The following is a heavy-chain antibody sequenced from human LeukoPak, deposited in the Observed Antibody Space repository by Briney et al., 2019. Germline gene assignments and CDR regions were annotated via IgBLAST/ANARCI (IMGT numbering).Heavy chain of an antibody. CDR1: GYSFTSYW. J-gene: IGHJ4*02. Sequence: GESLKISCKGSGYSFTSYWIGWVRQMPGKGLEWMGIIYPGDSDTRYSPSFQGQVTISADKSIRTAYLQWSSLKASDTAMYYCARHATIFGVVIIPPDYWGQGTLVTVSS. CDR3: ARHATIFGVVIIPPDY. CDR2: IYPGDSDT. V-gene: IGHV5-51*01. D-gene: IGHD3-3*01.